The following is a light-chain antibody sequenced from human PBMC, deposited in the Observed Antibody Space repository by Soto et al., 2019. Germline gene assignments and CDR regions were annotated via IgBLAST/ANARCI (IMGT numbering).Light chain of an antibody. CDR3: RSYAGRYTWV. J-gene: IGLJ1*01. V-gene: IGLV2-11*01. CDR2: DVT. Sequence: QSVLTQPRSVSGSPGQSVTISCTGTSSDVGGYDYVSWYQQHPGKAPKFMIYDVTKRPSGVPDRFSGSKSGNTASLTISGLQFADEADYYCRSYAGRYTWVFGTGTKLTVL. CDR1: SSDVGGYDY.